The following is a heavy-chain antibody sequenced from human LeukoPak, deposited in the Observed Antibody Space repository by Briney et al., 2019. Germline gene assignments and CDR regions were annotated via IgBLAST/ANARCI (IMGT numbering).Heavy chain of an antibody. CDR2: INHSGST. Sequence: SETLSLTCAVYGGSFSGYYWSWIRQPPGKGLEWIGEINHSGSTNYRPSLKGRVTISIDTSKNQFSLKLKSMTAADTAVYYCARGEGARDGYNYEGPFYFDYWGQGTLVTVSS. J-gene: IGHJ4*02. CDR1: GGSFSGYY. D-gene: IGHD5-24*01. CDR3: ARGEGARDGYNYEGPFYFDY. V-gene: IGHV4-34*01.